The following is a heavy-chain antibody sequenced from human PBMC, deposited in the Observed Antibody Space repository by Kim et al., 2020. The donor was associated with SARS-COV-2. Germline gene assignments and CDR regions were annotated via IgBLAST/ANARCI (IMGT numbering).Heavy chain of an antibody. Sequence: ASVKVSCVASGYSFPTYDIAWVRQAPGQGLEWMGWINNYNGNVKFAQKFQGRLTMTTDTTTSTAYMELRSLISDDTAVYFCARRGDSSGYYNYYNYAMDV. V-gene: IGHV1-18*04. J-gene: IGHJ6*01. CDR1: GYSFPTYD. CDR3: ARRGDSSGYYNYYNYAMDV. D-gene: IGHD3-22*01. CDR2: INNYNGNV.